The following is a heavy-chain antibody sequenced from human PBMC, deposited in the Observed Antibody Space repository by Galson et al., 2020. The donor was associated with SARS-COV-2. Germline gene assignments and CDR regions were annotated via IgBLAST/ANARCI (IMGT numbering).Heavy chain of an antibody. CDR3: ARACDYHDSDGYYDYFDS. V-gene: IGHV4-34*12. J-gene: IGHJ4*02. D-gene: IGHD3-22*01. CDR1: GGSFSGYS. CDR2: IIHTGST. Sequence: SQASETLSLTCAAYGGSFSGYSWSWIRQPPGKGLEWIGEIIHTGSTSYNPSLKSRVTMSVDTSKTQFSLKLSSVTAADTAVYYCARACDYHDSDGYYDYFDSWGQGTLLTVSS.